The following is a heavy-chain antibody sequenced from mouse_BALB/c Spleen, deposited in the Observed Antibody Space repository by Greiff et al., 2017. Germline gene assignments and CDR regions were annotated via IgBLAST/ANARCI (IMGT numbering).Heavy chain of an antibody. V-gene: IGHV5-4*02. CDR3: AGEEDGNYFAY. CDR2: ISDGGSYT. Sequence: DVKLVESGGGLVKPGGSLKLSCAASGFTFSDYYMYWVRQTPEKRLEWVATISDGGSYTYYPDSVTGRFTISRDNAKNNLYLQMSSLKSEDTAMYYCAGEEDGNYFAYWGQGTLVTVSA. D-gene: IGHD2-1*01. J-gene: IGHJ3*01. CDR1: GFTFSDYY.